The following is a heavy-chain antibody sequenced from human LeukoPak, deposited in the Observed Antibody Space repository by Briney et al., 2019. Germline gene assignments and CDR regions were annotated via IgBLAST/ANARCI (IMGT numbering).Heavy chain of an antibody. V-gene: IGHV4-59*01. CDR1: SGSISNYY. D-gene: IGHD5-18*01. CDR3: ARGYSYGPYYYYYYMDV. J-gene: IGHJ6*03. CDR2: IYYSGST. Sequence: PSETLSLTCTVSSGSISNYYWSWIRQPPGKGLEWIGYIYYSGSTNYNPSLKSRVTISVDTSKNQFSLKLSSVTAADTAVYYCARGYSYGPYYYYYYMDVRGKGTTVTVSS.